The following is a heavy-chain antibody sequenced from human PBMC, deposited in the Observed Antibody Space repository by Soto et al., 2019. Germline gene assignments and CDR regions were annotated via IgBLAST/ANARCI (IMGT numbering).Heavy chain of an antibody. J-gene: IGHJ4*02. Sequence: QITLKESGPTLVKPTQTLTVTCTFSGFSLSTSGVGVGWIRQPPGKPLEWLALIYWDNDNRYGPSLRSRPTITKATAKHQVVLTMTNMDPVDTATYYCAHRLCDSSCYWDVGYFDSWGQGTLVTVSS. V-gene: IGHV2-5*05. CDR2: IYWDNDN. D-gene: IGHD3-22*01. CDR1: GFSLSTSGVG. CDR3: AHRLCDSSCYWDVGYFDS.